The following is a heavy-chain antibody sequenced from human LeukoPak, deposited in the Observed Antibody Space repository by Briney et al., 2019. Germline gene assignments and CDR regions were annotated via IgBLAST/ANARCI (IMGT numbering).Heavy chain of an antibody. J-gene: IGHJ4*02. CDR1: GFTFSSYS. Sequence: GGSLRLSCAASGFTFSSYSMNWVRQAPGKGLEWVSSISSSSSYIYYADSVKGRFTISRDNAKNSLYLQMNSLIDEDTAVYYCARDYGDSTVFDYWGQGTLVTVSS. D-gene: IGHD4-17*01. V-gene: IGHV3-21*01. CDR3: ARDYGDSTVFDY. CDR2: ISSSSSYI.